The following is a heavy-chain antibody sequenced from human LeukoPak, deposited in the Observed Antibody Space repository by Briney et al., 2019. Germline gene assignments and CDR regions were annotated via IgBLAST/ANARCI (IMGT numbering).Heavy chain of an antibody. D-gene: IGHD3-22*01. V-gene: IGHV1-69*04. Sequence: SVKVSCKASGGTFSSYAISWVRQAPGQGLEWMGRIIPIFGIANYAQKFQGRVTITADKSTSTAYMELSSLRSEDTAVYYCASFGGYYDSSGYLFQHWGQGTLVTVSS. CDR2: IIPIFGIA. CDR3: ASFGGYYDSSGYLFQH. CDR1: GGTFSSYA. J-gene: IGHJ1*01.